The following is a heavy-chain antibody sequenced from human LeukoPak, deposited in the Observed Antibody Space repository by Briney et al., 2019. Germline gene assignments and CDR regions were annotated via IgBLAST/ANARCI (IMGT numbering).Heavy chain of an antibody. Sequence: PSETLSLTCAVYGGSFSGYYWSWIRQPPGKGLEWIGYIYYSGSTYYNPSLKSRVTISVDTSKNQFSLKLSSVTAADTAVYYCARGGNWFDPWGQGTLVTVSS. V-gene: IGHV4-34*09. CDR1: GGSFSGYY. CDR3: ARGGNWFDP. J-gene: IGHJ5*02. CDR2: IYYSGST. D-gene: IGHD5-12*01.